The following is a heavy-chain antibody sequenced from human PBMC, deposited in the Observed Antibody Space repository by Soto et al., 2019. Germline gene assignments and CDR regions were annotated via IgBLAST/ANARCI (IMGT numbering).Heavy chain of an antibody. J-gene: IGHJ4*02. CDR3: ARFMTYYYDSSGYYASD. Sequence: QVQLVQSGAEVKKPGAAVKVSCKASGYTFTSYGISWVRQAPGQGLEWMGWISAYNGNTNYAQKLQGRVTMTTDTATSTAYMELRSLRSDDTAVYYCARFMTYYYDSSGYYASDWGQGTLVTVSS. CDR1: GYTFTSYG. V-gene: IGHV1-18*01. D-gene: IGHD3-22*01. CDR2: ISAYNGNT.